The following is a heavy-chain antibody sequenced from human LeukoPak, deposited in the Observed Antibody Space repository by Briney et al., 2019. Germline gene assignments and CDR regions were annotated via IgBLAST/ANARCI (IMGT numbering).Heavy chain of an antibody. CDR3: ASLRCGSGGSCLVDY. V-gene: IGHV3-11*01. CDR2: ISSSGSTI. D-gene: IGHD2-15*01. J-gene: IGHJ4*02. CDR1: GFTFSDYY. Sequence: PGGSLRLSCAASGFTFSDYYMSWLRQAPGKGLEWVSYISSSGSTIYYADSVKGRFTISRDNAKNSLYLQMNSLRAEDTAVYCCASLRCGSGGSCLVDYWGQGTLVTVSS.